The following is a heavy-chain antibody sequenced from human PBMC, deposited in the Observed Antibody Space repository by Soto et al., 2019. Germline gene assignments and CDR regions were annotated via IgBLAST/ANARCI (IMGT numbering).Heavy chain of an antibody. V-gene: IGHV6-1*01. J-gene: IGHJ5*02. CDR3: ARESYDFWSGYLGNWFDP. D-gene: IGHD3-3*01. CDR1: GDSVSSNSAA. Sequence: PSQTLSLTCAISGDSVSSNSAAWNWIRQSPSRGLEWLGRTYYRSKWYNDYAVSVKSRITINPDTSKNQFSLQLNSVTPEDTAVYYCARESYDFWSGYLGNWFDPWGQGTLVTVSS. CDR2: TYYRSKWYN.